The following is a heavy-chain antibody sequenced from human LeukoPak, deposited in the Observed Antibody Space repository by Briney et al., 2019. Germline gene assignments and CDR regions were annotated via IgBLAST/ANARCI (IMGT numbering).Heavy chain of an antibody. CDR2: ISAYNGNT. Sequence: GASVKVSCKASGYTFNSFSINWVRQAPGQGLEWMGWISAYNGNTNYAQKLQGRVTMTTDTSTSTAYMELRSLRSDDTAVYYCAIARDSGYYYWGQGTLVTVSS. V-gene: IGHV1-18*01. D-gene: IGHD3-22*01. CDR1: GYTFNSFS. J-gene: IGHJ4*02. CDR3: AIARDSGYYY.